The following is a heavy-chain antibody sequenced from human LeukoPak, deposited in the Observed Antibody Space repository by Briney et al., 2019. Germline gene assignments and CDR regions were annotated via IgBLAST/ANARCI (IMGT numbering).Heavy chain of an antibody. Sequence: GGSLRLSCAASGFTFSSYAMHWVRQAPGKGLEWVTVISYDGSNKYYADSVKGRFTISRDNSKNTLYLQMNSLRTEDTAVYYCAKDSKGDVDDAFDIWGQGTMVTVSS. CDR2: ISYDGSNK. V-gene: IGHV3-30*04. CDR1: GFTFSSYA. J-gene: IGHJ3*02. D-gene: IGHD1-26*01. CDR3: AKDSKGDVDDAFDI.